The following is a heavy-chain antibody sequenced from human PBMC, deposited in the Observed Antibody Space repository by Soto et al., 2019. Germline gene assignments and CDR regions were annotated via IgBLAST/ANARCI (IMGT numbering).Heavy chain of an antibody. CDR1: GGSVNSGTYY. CDR3: ARERWDSSGRYGMDV. D-gene: IGHD6-19*01. V-gene: IGHV4-61*01. CDR2: IYYSEST. Sequence: QLQLQESGPGLVKPSDTLSLTCTVSGGSVNSGTYYWSWIRQPPGKGLEWIGNIYYSESTNYNPPLRSRITISVDSSKNQFSLKLSSVTDADTAGYYCARERWDSSGRYGMDVWGQGTTVIVSS. J-gene: IGHJ6*02.